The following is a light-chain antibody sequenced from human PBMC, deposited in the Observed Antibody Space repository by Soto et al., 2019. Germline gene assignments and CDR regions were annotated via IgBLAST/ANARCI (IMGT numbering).Light chain of an antibody. CDR2: DAS. CDR3: EQHSNSPPWT. Sequence: EIVLTQSPATVSVSPGESATLSCRASQSVRNYLPWYQQKPGQAPRLLIFDASNRSTGIPSRFSGSGSGTYSTLTISSLQPGDFADYYCEQHSNSPPWTFGPGTRVDL. CDR1: QSVRNY. J-gene: IGKJ3*01. V-gene: IGKV3-11*01.